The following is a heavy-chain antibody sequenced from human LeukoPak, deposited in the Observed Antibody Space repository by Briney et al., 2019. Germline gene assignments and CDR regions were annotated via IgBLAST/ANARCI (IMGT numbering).Heavy chain of an antibody. V-gene: IGHV3-74*01. Sequence: GGSLRLSCAVSGFTFSNYWMHWVRQVPGKGLEWVSRINSDGSITTYEDSVKGRFTISRDNAKSTLYLQMNSLRAEDTAVYYCTRVLGDWGQGTLVTVSS. CDR2: INSDGSIT. CDR1: GFTFSNYW. D-gene: IGHD3-16*01. J-gene: IGHJ4*02. CDR3: TRVLGD.